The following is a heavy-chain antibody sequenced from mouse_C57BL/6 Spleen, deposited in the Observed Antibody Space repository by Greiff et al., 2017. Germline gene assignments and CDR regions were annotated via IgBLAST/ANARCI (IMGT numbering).Heavy chain of an antibody. CDR1: GYTFTSYD. V-gene: IGHV1-85*01. CDR3: ARYGYDEGFAY. CDR2: IYPRDGST. Sequence: VQLQESGPELVKPGASVKLSCKASGYTFTSYDINWVKQRPGQGLEWIGWIYPRDGSTKYNEKFKGKATLTVDTSSSTAYMELHSLTSEDSAVYFCARYGYDEGFAYWGQGTLVTVSA. J-gene: IGHJ3*01. D-gene: IGHD2-2*01.